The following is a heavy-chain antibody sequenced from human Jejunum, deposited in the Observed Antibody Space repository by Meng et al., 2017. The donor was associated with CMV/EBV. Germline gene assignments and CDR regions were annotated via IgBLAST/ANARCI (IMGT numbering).Heavy chain of an antibody. Sequence: ASGYTFTDYNIHWVRQAPGQGLECMGWINPNNGGTTYAQKFHGRFTMTRDTSISTAYMELSRLTSDDTAMYYCASHYYDTSGYLPHWGQGTLVTVSS. J-gene: IGHJ4*02. D-gene: IGHD3-22*01. CDR3: ASHYYDTSGYLPH. CDR2: INPNNGGT. CDR1: GYTFTDYN. V-gene: IGHV1-2*02.